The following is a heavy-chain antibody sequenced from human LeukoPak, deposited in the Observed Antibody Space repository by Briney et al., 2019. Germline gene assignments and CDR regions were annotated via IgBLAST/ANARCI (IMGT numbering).Heavy chain of an antibody. V-gene: IGHV3-30*18. CDR2: ISYDGSNK. CDR3: AKDRYGSAGY. D-gene: IGHD3-9*01. J-gene: IGHJ4*02. CDR1: GFTFGSYT. Sequence: GGSLRLSCVASGFTFGSYTMSWVRQAPGKGLEWVAVISYDGSNKYYADSVKGRFTISRDNSKNTLYLQMNSLRAEDTAVYYCAKDRYGSAGYWGQGTLVTVSS.